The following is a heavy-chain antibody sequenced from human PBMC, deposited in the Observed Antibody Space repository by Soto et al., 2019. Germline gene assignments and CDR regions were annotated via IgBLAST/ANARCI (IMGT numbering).Heavy chain of an antibody. CDR3: ASQRAGIGNNGYGY. Sequence: GASVKVSCKASGYTFTSYGISWVRQAPGQGLEWMGWISAYNGNTNYAQKLQGRVTMTTDTSTSTTYMELRSLRSDDTAVYYCASQRAGIGNNGYGYWGQGTLVTVSS. J-gene: IGHJ4*02. V-gene: IGHV1-18*01. CDR1: GYTFTSYG. CDR2: ISAYNGNT. D-gene: IGHD5-12*01.